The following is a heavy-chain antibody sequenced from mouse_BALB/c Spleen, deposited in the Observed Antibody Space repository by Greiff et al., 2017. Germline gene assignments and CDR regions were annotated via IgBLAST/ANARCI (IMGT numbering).Heavy chain of an antibody. CDR3: ARWGDYGYGYAMDY. CDR1: GDSITSGY. Sequence: EVKLVESGPSLVKPSQTLSLTCSVTGDSITSGYWNWIRKFPGNKLEYMGYISYSGSTYYNPSLKSRISITRDTSKNQYYLQLNSVTTEDTATYYCARWGDYGYGYAMDYWGQGTSVTVSS. V-gene: IGHV3-8*02. J-gene: IGHJ4*01. D-gene: IGHD2-2*01. CDR2: ISYSGST.